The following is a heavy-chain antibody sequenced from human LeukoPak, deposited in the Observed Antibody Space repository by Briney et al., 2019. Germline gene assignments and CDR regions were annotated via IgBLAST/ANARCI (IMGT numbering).Heavy chain of an antibody. Sequence: GGSLRLSCAASGFTFSSYTMNWVRQAPGKGLEWVSSISRSSSYIYYADSVKGRFTISRDNAKNSLYLQMNSLRAEDTAVYYCAWEDNNGPDYWGQGTLVTVSS. V-gene: IGHV3-21*01. D-gene: IGHD1-14*01. CDR3: AWEDNNGPDY. CDR1: GFTFSSYT. J-gene: IGHJ4*02. CDR2: ISRSSSYI.